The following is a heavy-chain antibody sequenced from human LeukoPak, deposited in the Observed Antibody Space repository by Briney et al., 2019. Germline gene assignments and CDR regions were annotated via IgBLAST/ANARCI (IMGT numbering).Heavy chain of an antibody. V-gene: IGHV3-30*18. Sequence: GGSLRLSCAASGFTFSSYGMHWVRQAPGKGLEWVAVISYDGSNKYYADSVKGRFTISRDNSKNTLYLQMNSLRAEDTAVYYCAKAAYIYYMDVWGKGTTVTVSS. CDR2: ISYDGSNK. J-gene: IGHJ6*03. D-gene: IGHD2-2*02. CDR3: AKAAYIYYMDV. CDR1: GFTFSSYG.